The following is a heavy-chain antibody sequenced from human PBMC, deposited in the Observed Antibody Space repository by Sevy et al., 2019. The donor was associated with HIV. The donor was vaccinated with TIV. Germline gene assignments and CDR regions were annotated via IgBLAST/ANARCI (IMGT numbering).Heavy chain of an antibody. V-gene: IGHV1-69*13. CDR1: GGTFSSYA. Sequence: ASVKVSCKASGGTFSSYAISWVRQAPGQGLEWMGGIIPIFGTANYAQMFQGRVTITADESTSTAYMELSSLRSEDTAVYYCARDRHYYYGMDVWGQGTTVTVSS. J-gene: IGHJ6*02. CDR2: IIPIFGTA. CDR3: ARDRHYYYGMDV.